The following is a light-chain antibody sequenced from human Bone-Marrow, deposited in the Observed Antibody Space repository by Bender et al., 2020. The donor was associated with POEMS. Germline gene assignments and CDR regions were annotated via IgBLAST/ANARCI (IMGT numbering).Light chain of an antibody. CDR3: SSYAGTPNPSWV. CDR2: DVS. V-gene: IGLV2-8*01. J-gene: IGLJ3*02. CDR1: SSNVGGYNY. Sequence: QSVLTQPPSVSGSPGQSITISCTGISSNVGGYNYVSWYQQHPGKAPKLVIYDVSQRPSGVPARFSGSKSGNTASLTVSGLQAEDEADYYCSSYAGTPNPSWVFGGGTKLTVL.